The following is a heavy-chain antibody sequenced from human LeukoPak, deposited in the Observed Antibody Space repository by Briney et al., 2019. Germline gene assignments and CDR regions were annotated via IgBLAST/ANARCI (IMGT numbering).Heavy chain of an antibody. CDR3: ATGSFDY. Sequence: PGGSLRLSCAASGFTFGDYGMHWVRQAPGQGLEWVAGISGNSGGINYADSVRGRFTISRDNAKNILHLQMNSLRVEDMAFYYCATGSFDYWGQGTLVTVSS. V-gene: IGHV3-9*03. CDR1: GFTFGDYG. D-gene: IGHD1-14*01. CDR2: ISGNSGGI. J-gene: IGHJ4*02.